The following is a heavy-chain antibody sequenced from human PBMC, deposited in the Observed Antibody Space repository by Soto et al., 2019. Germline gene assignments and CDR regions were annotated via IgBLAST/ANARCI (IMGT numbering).Heavy chain of an antibody. CDR3: AEDRECWTAYDYCVMDV. V-gene: IGHV6-1*01. CDR2: TYYRSKWYN. CDR1: GDSVSSNSAA. Sequence: SPTLSLTCAISGDSVSSNSAAWNWIRQSPSRCLEWLGRTYYRSKWYNDYAVSVKSRMTISPDTSKNQFSLQLNSVTPEDTAVYYCAEDRECWTAYDYCVMDVWGQGTRDTVS. J-gene: IGHJ6*02. D-gene: IGHD1-1*01.